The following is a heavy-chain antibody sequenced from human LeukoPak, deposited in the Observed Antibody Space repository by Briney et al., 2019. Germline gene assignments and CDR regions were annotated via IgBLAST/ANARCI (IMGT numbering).Heavy chain of an antibody. CDR2: ISAYNGNT. Sequence: ASVTVSCKASGYTFTSYGISWVRQAPGQGLEWMGWISAYNGNTNYAQKLQGRVTMTTDTSTSTAYMELRSLRSDDTAVYYCARVPFVDCSSTSCYPYYYYYMDVWGKGTTVTVSS. CDR1: GYTFTSYG. D-gene: IGHD2-2*01. J-gene: IGHJ6*03. V-gene: IGHV1-18*01. CDR3: ARVPFVDCSSTSCYPYYYYYMDV.